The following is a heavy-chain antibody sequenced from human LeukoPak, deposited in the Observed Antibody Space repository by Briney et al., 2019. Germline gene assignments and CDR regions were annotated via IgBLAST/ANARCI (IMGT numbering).Heavy chain of an antibody. Sequence: GGSLRLSCAASGFTFNTYAMHWVRQAPGKGLEWVAVISYDGGNKYYADSVKGRFTISRDNSKNTLYLQMNSLRAKDTAVYYCARDHKPRNYCSGGTCHSYYNAMDVWGKGTTVTVSS. CDR1: GFTFNTYA. V-gene: IGHV3-30*04. D-gene: IGHD2-15*01. CDR3: ARDHKPRNYCSGGTCHSYYNAMDV. J-gene: IGHJ6*04. CDR2: ISYDGGNK.